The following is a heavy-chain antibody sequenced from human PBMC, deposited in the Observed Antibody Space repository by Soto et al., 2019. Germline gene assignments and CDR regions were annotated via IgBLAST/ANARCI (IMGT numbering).Heavy chain of an antibody. D-gene: IGHD1-26*01. Sequence: PSETLSLTCTVSGGSISSGGYYWSWIRQHPGKGLEWIGYLYYNGSTYYNPSLKSRVTISVDTSNNQFSLKVKSVTAADTAVYYCARLSGSYNDRYFDYWGQGTLVTVSS. J-gene: IGHJ4*02. CDR1: GGSISSGGYY. CDR3: ARLSGSYNDRYFDY. CDR2: LYYNGST. V-gene: IGHV4-31*03.